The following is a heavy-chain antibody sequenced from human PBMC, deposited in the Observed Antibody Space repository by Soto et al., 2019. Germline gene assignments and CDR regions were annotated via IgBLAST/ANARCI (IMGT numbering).Heavy chain of an antibody. CDR1: GYTITSYA. D-gene: IGHD2-21*02. CDR2: INAGNGNT. CDR3: ASEYCGGDCYSAARYGMDV. J-gene: IGHJ6*02. V-gene: IGHV1-3*01. Sequence: ASVKVSCKASGYTITSYAMHWVRQDHEQRLEWMGWINAGNGNTKYSQKFQGRVTITRDTSASTAYMELSSLRSEDTAVYYCASEYCGGDCYSAARYGMDVWGQGTTVTVSS.